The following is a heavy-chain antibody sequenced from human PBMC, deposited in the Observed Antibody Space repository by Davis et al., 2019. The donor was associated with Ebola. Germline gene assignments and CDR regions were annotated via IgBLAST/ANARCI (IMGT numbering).Heavy chain of an antibody. J-gene: IGHJ4*02. CDR2: IKSVTDGGTA. CDR3: TKGITMVRGVIRERDY. V-gene: IGHV3-15*01. Sequence: GESLKISCAASGLTFSKAWMSWVRQAPGKGLEWVGRIKSVTDGGTADYAAPVKGRFTISRDDSRNTVHLQMNSLKIEDTALYYCTKGITMVRGVIRERDYWGQGALVTVSS. D-gene: IGHD3-10*01. CDR1: GLTFSKAW.